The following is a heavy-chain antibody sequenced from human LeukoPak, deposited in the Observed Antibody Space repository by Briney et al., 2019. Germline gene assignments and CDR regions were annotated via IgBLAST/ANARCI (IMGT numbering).Heavy chain of an antibody. Sequence: GRSLRLSCAASGFTFSSYAMHWVRQAPGKGLEWVAVISYDGSNKYYADSVEGRFTIPRDNSKNTLYLQMNSLRAEDTAVYYCATGGSSADLAYCGGDCFSGAFDIWGQGTMVTVSS. CDR2: ISYDGSNK. D-gene: IGHD2-21*02. J-gene: IGHJ3*02. V-gene: IGHV3-30-3*01. CDR3: ATGGSSADLAYCGGDCFSGAFDI. CDR1: GFTFSSYA.